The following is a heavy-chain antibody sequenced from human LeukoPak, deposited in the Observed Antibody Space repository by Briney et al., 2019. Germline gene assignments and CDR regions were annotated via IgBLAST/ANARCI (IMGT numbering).Heavy chain of an antibody. CDR2: ISSSSSYI. CDR3: ARVRGSYYYYYYMDV. J-gene: IGHJ6*03. CDR1: GFTFSSYS. V-gene: IGHV3-21*01. Sequence: GGSLRLSCAASGFTFSSYSMNWVRQAPGKGLEWVSSISSSSSYIYYADSMKGRFTISRDNAKNSLYLQMNSLRAEDTAVYYCARVRGSYYYYYYMDVWGKGTTVTVSS. D-gene: IGHD1-26*01.